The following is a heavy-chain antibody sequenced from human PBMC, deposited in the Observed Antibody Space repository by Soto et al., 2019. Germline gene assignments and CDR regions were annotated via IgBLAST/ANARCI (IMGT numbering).Heavy chain of an antibody. J-gene: IGHJ4*02. Sequence: EVKLLESGGGLVPPGASARLSCITSGFMFDNYAMSWVRQSPGRGLEWVAAISGSGHGTVYTQSVQGRFIISRDKSKKTLFLQMNTLREEDTVVYYCAEGRYFDTSGGCANYWGLGTLVSVSA. D-gene: IGHD3-22*01. V-gene: IGHV3-23*01. CDR3: AEGRYFDTSGGCANY. CDR2: ISGSGHGT. CDR1: GFMFDNYA.